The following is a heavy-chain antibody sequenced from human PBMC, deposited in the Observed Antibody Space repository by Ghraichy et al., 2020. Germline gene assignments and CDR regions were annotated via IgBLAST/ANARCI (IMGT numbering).Heavy chain of an antibody. Sequence: ASVKVSCKASGYTFTSYGISWVRQAPGQGLEWMGWISAYNGNTNYAQKLQGRVTMTTDTSTSTAYMELRSLRSDDTAVYYCARDSARVVAVSFDYWGQGTLVTVSS. CDR2: ISAYNGNT. V-gene: IGHV1-18*01. CDR3: ARDSARVVAVSFDY. CDR1: GYTFTSYG. D-gene: IGHD5-12*01. J-gene: IGHJ4*02.